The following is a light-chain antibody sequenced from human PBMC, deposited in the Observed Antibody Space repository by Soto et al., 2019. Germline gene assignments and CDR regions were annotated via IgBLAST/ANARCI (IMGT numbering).Light chain of an antibody. J-gene: IGLJ3*02. Sequence: QSALTQPASVSGSPGQSISISCTGTTSTVATYDLVSWYQQHPGKAPRLLIYEATKRHSGTSNRFSGSKSGNTASLTISGLQSEDEAYYYCSSFAGSVAAYVMFGGGTKLTVL. CDR1: TSTVATYDL. CDR2: EAT. V-gene: IGLV2-23*01. CDR3: SSFAGSVAAYVM.